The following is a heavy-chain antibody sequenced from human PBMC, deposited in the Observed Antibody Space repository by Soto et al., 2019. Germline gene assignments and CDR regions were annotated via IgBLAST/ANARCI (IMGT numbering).Heavy chain of an antibody. Sequence: VHLLESGGGLVHPGESLRLSCGASGFTFSTCVMTWVRQAPGKGLEWVSCITGSGTGTHYADSVKGRFTISRDNSKNTMYLQMNNLRVEDTAVYYCAKGLINGRWYAEDWGQGTLVTVSS. D-gene: IGHD6-13*01. V-gene: IGHV3-23*01. CDR2: ITGSGTGT. CDR3: AKGLINGRWYAED. CDR1: GFTFSTCV. J-gene: IGHJ4*02.